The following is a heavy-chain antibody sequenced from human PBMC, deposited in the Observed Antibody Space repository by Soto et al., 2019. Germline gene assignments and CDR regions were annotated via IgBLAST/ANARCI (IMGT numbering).Heavy chain of an antibody. CDR1: GYTFTSYY. CDR3: ARGPSCGGDCYLFGY. D-gene: IGHD2-21*02. J-gene: IGHJ4*02. Sequence: QVQLVQSGAEVTKPGASVKLSCKASGYTFTSYYIHWVLQAPGQGLEGVAMINPGGGRTKNAQMFQARVTLTIDTSTGTVDMELSSLTSPDTAVYYCARGPSCGGDCYLFGYWGQGSLVTVSS. V-gene: IGHV1-46*01. CDR2: INPGGGRT.